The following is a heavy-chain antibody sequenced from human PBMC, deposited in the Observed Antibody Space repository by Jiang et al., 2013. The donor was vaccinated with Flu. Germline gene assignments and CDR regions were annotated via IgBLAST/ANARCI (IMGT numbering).Heavy chain of an antibody. Sequence: SGAEVKKPGSSVKVSCKASGGTFSSYAISWVRQAPGQGLEWMGGIIPIFGTANYAQKFQGRVTITADESTSTAYMELSSLRSEDTAVYYCARGSGGYSDAHGFSYFDYWGQGTLVTVSS. CDR2: IIPIFGTA. CDR3: ARGSGGYSDAHGFSYFDY. J-gene: IGHJ4*02. D-gene: IGHD5-18*01. CDR1: GGTFSSYA. V-gene: IGHV1-69*01.